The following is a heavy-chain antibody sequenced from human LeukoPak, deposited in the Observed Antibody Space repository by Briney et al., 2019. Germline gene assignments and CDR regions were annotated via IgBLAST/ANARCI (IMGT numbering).Heavy chain of an antibody. D-gene: IGHD5-12*01. CDR3: ARNSGYEADVPGTPAWFDP. Sequence: PSETLSLTCTVSGDSINNYYWSWIRQPAGKGLEWIGRIYIIGSTDYNPSLKRRVSMSLDTSKNQFSLKLTSVTAADTAVYYCARNSGYEADVPGTPAWFDPWGQGTPVTVSS. CDR1: GDSINNYY. CDR2: IYIIGST. J-gene: IGHJ5*02. V-gene: IGHV4-4*07.